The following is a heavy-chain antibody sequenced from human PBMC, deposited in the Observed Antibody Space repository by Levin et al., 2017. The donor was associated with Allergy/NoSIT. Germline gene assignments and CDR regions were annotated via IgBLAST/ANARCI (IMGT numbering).Heavy chain of an antibody. CDR3: AAECDSSGYGNWYFDL. J-gene: IGHJ2*01. CDR2: IVVGSGNT. V-gene: IGHV1-58*01. CDR1: GFTFTSSA. D-gene: IGHD3-22*01. Sequence: ASVKVSCKASGFTFTSSAVQWVRQARGQRLEWIGWIVVGSGNTNYAQKFQERVTITRDMSTSTAYMELSSLRSEDTAVYYCAAECDSSGYGNWYFDLWGRGTLVTVSS.